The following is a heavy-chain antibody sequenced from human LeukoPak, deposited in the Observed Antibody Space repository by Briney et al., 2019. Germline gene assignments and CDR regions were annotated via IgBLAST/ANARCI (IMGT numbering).Heavy chain of an antibody. CDR3: TTETSPGHYHFDY. Sequence: PGGSLRLSCAASGFTFTNARMNWVRQAPGKGLEWVGRIKSKTDGGTTDYAAPVKGRFTISRDDSEKTVYLQMNSLKTEDTAVYYCTTETSPGHYHFDYWGQGTLVTVSS. V-gene: IGHV3-15*01. CDR1: GFTFTNAR. CDR2: IKSKTDGGTT. D-gene: IGHD1-26*01. J-gene: IGHJ4*02.